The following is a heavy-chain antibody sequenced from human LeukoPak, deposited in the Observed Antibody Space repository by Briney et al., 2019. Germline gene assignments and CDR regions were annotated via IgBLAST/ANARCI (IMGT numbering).Heavy chain of an antibody. V-gene: IGHV5-10-1*01. Sequence: GESLKISCKGSGYSFTNNWIGWVRQMPGKGLEWMGRIDPSDSYTNYSPSFQGHVTISADKSISTAYLQWSSLKASDTAMYYCARRGHWFDPWGQGTLVTVSS. CDR3: ARRGHWFDP. D-gene: IGHD3-10*01. J-gene: IGHJ5*02. CDR1: GYSFTNNW. CDR2: IDPSDSYT.